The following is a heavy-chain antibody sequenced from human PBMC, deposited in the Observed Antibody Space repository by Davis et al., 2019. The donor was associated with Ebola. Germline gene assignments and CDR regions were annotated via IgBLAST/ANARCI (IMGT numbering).Heavy chain of an antibody. CDR1: EYTFTSYY. V-gene: IGHV1-46*01. J-gene: IGHJ4*02. CDR2: INPSGDTR. Sequence: ASVKVSCKASEYTFTSYYMHWVRQAPGQGLEWVGMINPSGDTRTYGHKFQGRVTMTRDTSTSTVYMELTSLRSEDTAVYYCAREKVGGTSFIHWGQGTLVTVSS. CDR3: AREKVGGTSFIH. D-gene: IGHD1-26*01.